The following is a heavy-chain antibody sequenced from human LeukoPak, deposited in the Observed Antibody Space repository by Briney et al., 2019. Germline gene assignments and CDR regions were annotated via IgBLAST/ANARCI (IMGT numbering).Heavy chain of an antibody. CDR1: GFIFGDYS. Sequence: GGSLRLSCAASGFIFGDYSMNWIRQAPGKGLEWVSYISSSSSYTNYADSVKGRFTISRDNAKNSLYLQMNSLRAEDTAVYYCARDRVGSSWYYFDYWGQGTLVTVSS. CDR3: ARDRVGSSWYYFDY. V-gene: IGHV3-11*06. D-gene: IGHD6-13*01. J-gene: IGHJ4*02. CDR2: ISSSSSYT.